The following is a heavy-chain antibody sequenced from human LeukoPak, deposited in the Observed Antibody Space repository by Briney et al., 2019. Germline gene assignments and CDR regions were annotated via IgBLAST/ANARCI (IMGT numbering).Heavy chain of an antibody. CDR1: GGSISSSSYY. J-gene: IGHJ3*02. Sequence: SETLSLTCTVSGGSISSSSYYWGWIRQPPGKGLEWIGSIYYSGSTYYNPSLKSRVTISVDTSKNQFSLKLSSVTAADTAVYYCARFGTYAFDIWGQGTMVTVSS. V-gene: IGHV4-39*01. CDR2: IYYSGST. CDR3: ARFGTYAFDI. D-gene: IGHD1-14*01.